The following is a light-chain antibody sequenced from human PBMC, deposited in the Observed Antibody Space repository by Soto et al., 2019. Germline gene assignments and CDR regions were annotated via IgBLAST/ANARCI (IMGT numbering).Light chain of an antibody. Sequence: EIVLTQSPATLSLSPGERATLSCRASQSVSRYLAWYQQKPGQAPRLLIYDASSRATGVPGRFSGTGSGTDFTHTISALEPEDFAVYYCQQRSSWPPDITFGPGTRVDV. CDR3: QQRSSWPPDIT. CDR1: QSVSRY. V-gene: IGKV3-11*01. CDR2: DAS. J-gene: IGKJ3*01.